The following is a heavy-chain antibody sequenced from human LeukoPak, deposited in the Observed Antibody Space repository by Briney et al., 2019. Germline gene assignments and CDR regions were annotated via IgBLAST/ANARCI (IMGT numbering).Heavy chain of an antibody. CDR3: ARDCSHLEWLLYSTFNKGQESMDV. Sequence: ASVKVSCKASGYTFTSYGISWVRQAPGQGLEWMGWISAYNGNTNYAQKLRGRVTMTTDTSTSTAYMELRSLRSDDTAVHYCARDCSHLEWLLYSTFNKGQESMDVWGKGTTVTVSS. D-gene: IGHD3-3*01. CDR1: GYTFTSYG. V-gene: IGHV1-18*01. J-gene: IGHJ6*03. CDR2: ISAYNGNT.